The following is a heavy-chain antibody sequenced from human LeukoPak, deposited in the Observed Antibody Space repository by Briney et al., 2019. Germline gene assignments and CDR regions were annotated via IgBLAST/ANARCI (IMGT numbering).Heavy chain of an antibody. Sequence: SVKVSCKASGGTFSSYAISWVRQAPGQGLEWMGGIIPIFGTANYAQKFQGRVTITADESTSTAYMELSSLRSEDTAVYYCASTKRYSSSWYDTQYYFDYWGQGTLVTVSS. CDR1: GGTFSSYA. CDR2: IIPIFGTA. D-gene: IGHD6-13*01. CDR3: ASTKRYSSSWYDTQYYFDY. V-gene: IGHV1-69*13. J-gene: IGHJ4*02.